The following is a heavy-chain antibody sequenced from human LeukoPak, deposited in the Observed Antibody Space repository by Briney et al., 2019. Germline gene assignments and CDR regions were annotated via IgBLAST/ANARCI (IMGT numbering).Heavy chain of an antibody. D-gene: IGHD2-21*02. CDR2: TYHGGST. CDR1: GGSLSSGGYY. Sequence: SESLSLTCTVSGGSLSSGGYYWSWIRQPPGKGLEWSRLTYHGGSTYYNPSLKGRVTISVDRSKNQFYLKLSSVTAADTAVYCCARGHHVVVATATWVSGAFDLWGQGTMVTVSS. J-gene: IGHJ3*01. V-gene: IGHV4-30-2*01. CDR3: ARGHHVVVATATWVSGAFDL.